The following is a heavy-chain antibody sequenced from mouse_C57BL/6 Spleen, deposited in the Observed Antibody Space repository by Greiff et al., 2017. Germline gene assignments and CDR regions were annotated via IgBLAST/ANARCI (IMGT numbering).Heavy chain of an antibody. V-gene: IGHV5-17*01. CDR3: ARRYGCLYYFDY. J-gene: IGHJ2*01. D-gene: IGHD2-2*01. CDR2: ISSGSSTI. CDR1: GFTFTDYG. Sequence: EVMLVESGGGLVKPGGSLKLSCAASGFTFTDYGMHWVRQAPEKGLEWVAYISSGSSTIYYADTVKGRFTISRDNAKNTLFLQMTSLGSEDTAVNYSARRYGCLYYFDYWGQGTTLTVSS.